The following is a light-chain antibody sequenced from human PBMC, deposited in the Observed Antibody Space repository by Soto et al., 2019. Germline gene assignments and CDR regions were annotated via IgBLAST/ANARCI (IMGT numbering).Light chain of an antibody. CDR3: NAQADNGKHV. CDR1: SNDVGHSSF. Sequence: QSALTQPPSASGSPGQSVTISCTGNSNDVGHSSFISWYQQHPGKGPKLIIYEVSKRPSGVPDRSSGSKSGNTASLSVSGLQDEDEADYFCNAQADNGKHVFGTGTKVTVL. CDR2: EVS. V-gene: IGLV2-8*01. J-gene: IGLJ1*01.